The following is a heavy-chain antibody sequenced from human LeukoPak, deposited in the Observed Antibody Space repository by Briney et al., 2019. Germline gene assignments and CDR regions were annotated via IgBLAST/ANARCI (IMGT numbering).Heavy chain of an antibody. CDR1: GYTFTSYD. CDR2: MNPNSGNT. CDR3: ARGSGYSGQLDY. J-gene: IGHJ4*02. D-gene: IGHD5-12*01. V-gene: IGHV1-8*01. Sequence: GASVKVSCKASGYTFTSYDINWVRQATGQGLEWMGWMNPNSGNTGYAQKFQGRVTMTRNPSISTAYMKLSRLRSEDTAVYYCARGSGYSGQLDYWGQGTLVTVSS.